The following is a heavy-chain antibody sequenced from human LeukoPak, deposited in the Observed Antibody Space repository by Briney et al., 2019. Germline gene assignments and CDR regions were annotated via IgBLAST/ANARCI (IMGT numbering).Heavy chain of an antibody. V-gene: IGHV3-7*01. J-gene: IGHJ4*02. Sequence: GGSLRLSCAASGFIFSRYWMSWVRQAPGKGLEWVANINQDGTAKYYVDSVKGRFTVSRDNAKDSLYLQMNSQRAEDTSVYYCARRKFYSTYDPFDYWGQGTLVTVSS. CDR1: GFIFSRYW. CDR3: ARRKFYSTYDPFDY. CDR2: INQDGTAK. D-gene: IGHD2/OR15-2a*01.